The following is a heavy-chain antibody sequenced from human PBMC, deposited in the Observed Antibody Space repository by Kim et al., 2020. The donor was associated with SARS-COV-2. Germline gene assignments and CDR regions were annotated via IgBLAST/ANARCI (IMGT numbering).Heavy chain of an antibody. CDR3: ARDLRGVPGIGDY. Sequence: YAQKLQGRVTMTTDTSTSTAYMELRSLRSDDTAVYYCARDLRGVPGIGDYWGQGTLVTVSS. D-gene: IGHD1-1*01. V-gene: IGHV1-18*01. J-gene: IGHJ4*02.